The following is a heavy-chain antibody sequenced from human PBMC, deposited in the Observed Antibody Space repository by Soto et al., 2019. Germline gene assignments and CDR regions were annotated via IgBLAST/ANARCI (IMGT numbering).Heavy chain of an antibody. CDR1: ADTFNSYS. Sequence: QVQLVQSGAEVKKPGSSVKVSCKASADTFNSYSLSWLRQAPGQRLQWMGGITPVFGTADYAQSFEDRLTITADDPTRAVDMEVSSLRSDDTAVYYCARSLEGTTVTNWFDPWGQGALVTVSS. CDR2: ITPVFGTA. V-gene: IGHV1-69*01. J-gene: IGHJ5*02. CDR3: ARSLEGTTVTNWFDP. D-gene: IGHD4-17*01.